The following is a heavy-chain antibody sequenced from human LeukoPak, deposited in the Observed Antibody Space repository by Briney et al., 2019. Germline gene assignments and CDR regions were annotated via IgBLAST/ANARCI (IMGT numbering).Heavy chain of an antibody. CDR2: IYYSGST. CDR1: GGSISSYY. J-gene: IGHJ4*02. Sequence: PSETLSLTCTVSGGSISSYYWSWIRQPPGKGLEWIGYIYYSGSTNYNPSLKSRVTISVDTSKNQFSLKLSSVTAADTAVYYCARGTAAALFKVDYWGQGTLVTVSS. V-gene: IGHV4-59*01. D-gene: IGHD6-13*01. CDR3: ARGTAAALFKVDY.